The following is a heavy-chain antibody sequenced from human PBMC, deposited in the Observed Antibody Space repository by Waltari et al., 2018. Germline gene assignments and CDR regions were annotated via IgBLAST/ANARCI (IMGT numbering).Heavy chain of an antibody. CDR1: GLRFSVYT. CDR3: VRDLRESRYMNFFDI. Sequence: EVQLVESGGGLVNPGGSLRLTCAAAGLRFSVYTLAWVRQDPGKGREWVASISSRKHYIDYGDSVKGRFTISRDNSKSSLYLQIDSLGAGDTAVYYCVRDLRESRYMNFFDIWGQGTLVTVSS. J-gene: IGHJ4*02. D-gene: IGHD3-9*01. V-gene: IGHV3-21*02. CDR2: ISSRKHYI.